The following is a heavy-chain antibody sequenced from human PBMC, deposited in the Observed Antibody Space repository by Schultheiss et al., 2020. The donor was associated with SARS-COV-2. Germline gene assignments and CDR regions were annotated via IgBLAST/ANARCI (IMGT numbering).Heavy chain of an antibody. CDR3: ARHIAVAGTSYYYGMDV. D-gene: IGHD6-19*01. J-gene: IGHJ6*02. V-gene: IGHV1-24*01. CDR1: GYTLTELS. CDR2: FDPEDGET. Sequence: ASVKVSCKVSGYTLTELSMHWVRQAPGKGLEWMGGFDPEDGETIYAQKFQGRVTMTEDTSTDTAYMELSSLRSEDTAVYYCARHIAVAGTSYYYGMDVWGQGTTVTVSS.